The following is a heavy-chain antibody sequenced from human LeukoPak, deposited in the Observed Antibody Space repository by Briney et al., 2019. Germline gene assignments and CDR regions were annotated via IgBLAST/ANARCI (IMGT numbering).Heavy chain of an antibody. V-gene: IGHV3-30*03. CDR2: ISPDGNDK. CDR1: GVTFSSYS. Sequence: GGSLRLSCAASGVTFSSYSMHRVRYALSKGLDRVALISPDGNDKLYGDSVKGRFTISRDDSKSTLYLQMNSLRAEDTAVYYCTTKVIRGNSGDDYDDWGQGTLVTVSS. D-gene: IGHD5-12*01. CDR3: TTKVIRGNSGDDYDD. J-gene: IGHJ4*02.